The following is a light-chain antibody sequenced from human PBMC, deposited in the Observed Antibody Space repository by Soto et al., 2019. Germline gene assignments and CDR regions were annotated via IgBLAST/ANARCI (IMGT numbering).Light chain of an antibody. V-gene: IGLV2-14*01. Sequence: QSALTQPASVSGSPGQSITISCTGSSSDIGDYDYVSWYQQHPGKAPKVLISEFSNRPSGVSNRFSGSKSGNTASLTISGLQAEDEADYYCNSYATGNARVFGTGTKVTVL. J-gene: IGLJ1*01. CDR3: NSYATGNARV. CDR2: EFS. CDR1: SSDIGDYDY.